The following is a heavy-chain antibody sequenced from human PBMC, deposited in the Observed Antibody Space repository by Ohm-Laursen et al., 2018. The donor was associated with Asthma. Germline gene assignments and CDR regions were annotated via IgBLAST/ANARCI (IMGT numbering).Heavy chain of an antibody. Sequence: SLRLSCAASGFTFSNYGMHWVRQAPGKGLEWLSVISFDGINQYYAESVKGRFTISRDNAENSVFLQMNSLRAEDTAVYYCVRGLTVTYAFDHWGQGTLLTVSS. V-gene: IGHV3-30*03. D-gene: IGHD4-17*01. CDR3: VRGLTVTYAFDH. CDR2: ISFDGINQ. J-gene: IGHJ4*02. CDR1: GFTFSNYG.